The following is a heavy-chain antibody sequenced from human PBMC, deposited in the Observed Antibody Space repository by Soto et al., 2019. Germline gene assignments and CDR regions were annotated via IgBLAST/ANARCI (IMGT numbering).Heavy chain of an antibody. CDR2: MNPNSGNT. CDR3: ARGKTLRFLEWSPRRSYYYYMDV. CDR1: GYTFTSYD. J-gene: IGHJ6*03. V-gene: IGHV1-8*01. Sequence: GASVKVSCKASGYTFTSYDINWVRQATGQGLEWMGWMNPNSGNTGYAQKFQGRVTMTRNTSISTAYMELSSLRSEDTAVYYCARGKTLRFLEWSPRRSYYYYMDVWGKGTTVTVSS. D-gene: IGHD3-3*01.